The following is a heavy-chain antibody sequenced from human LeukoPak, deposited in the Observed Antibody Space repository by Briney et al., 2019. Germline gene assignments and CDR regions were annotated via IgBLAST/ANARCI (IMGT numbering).Heavy chain of an antibody. CDR1: GYTFNHNY. V-gene: IGHV1-2*07. CDR2: INPNNPAT. Sequence: ASVKVSCKASGYTFNHNYLHWVRQPPGQGLEWMGWINPNNPATHSSHKFQGRVTMTSDSSISTVYLEVNRLKPDDTAVYFCARVRDYSNSPFNWFDAWGQGTLVIVSS. J-gene: IGHJ5*02. D-gene: IGHD6-6*01. CDR3: ARVRDYSNSPFNWFDA.